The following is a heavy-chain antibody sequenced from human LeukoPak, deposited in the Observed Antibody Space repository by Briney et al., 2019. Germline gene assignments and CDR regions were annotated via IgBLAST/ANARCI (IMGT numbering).Heavy chain of an antibody. V-gene: IGHV1-18*01. J-gene: IGHJ4*02. CDR1: GYTFTSYG. Sequence: GASVKVSCKASGYTFTSYGISWVRQAPGQGLEWMGWISVYNGNTKYAQKLQGRVTMTTDTSTNTAYMELRSLRSDDTAVYYCARDRATMVRGVVDYWGQGTLVTVSP. CDR3: ARDRATMVRGVVDY. CDR2: ISVYNGNT. D-gene: IGHD3-10*01.